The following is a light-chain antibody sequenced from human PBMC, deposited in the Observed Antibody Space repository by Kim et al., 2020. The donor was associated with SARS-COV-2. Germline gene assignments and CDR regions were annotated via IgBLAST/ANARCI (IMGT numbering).Light chain of an antibody. V-gene: IGLV3-25*03. CDR3: QSADSSGTYAV. J-gene: IGLJ2*01. Sequence: SQGQKARITCSGDALPKQYAYWYQQKPGQAPVMVIYKDSERPSGIPERFSGSSSGTTVTLTISGVQAEDEADYYCQSADSSGTYAVFGGGTQLTVL. CDR2: KDS. CDR1: ALPKQY.